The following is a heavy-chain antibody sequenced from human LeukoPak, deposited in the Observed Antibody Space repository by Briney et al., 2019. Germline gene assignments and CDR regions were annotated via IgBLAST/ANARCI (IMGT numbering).Heavy chain of an antibody. D-gene: IGHD5-18*01. CDR2: ISFSGDYI. V-gene: IGHV3-21*01. Sequence: GGSLRLSCAASGFTFSTHSMNWVRQAPGKGLEWVSSISFSGDYIYYADSLKGRITISRDNAKNSLYLQMNSLRAEDSAVYYCARRASTERGHSYGLDYWGQGSLVTVSA. J-gene: IGHJ4*02. CDR3: ARRASTERGHSYGLDY. CDR1: GFTFSTHS.